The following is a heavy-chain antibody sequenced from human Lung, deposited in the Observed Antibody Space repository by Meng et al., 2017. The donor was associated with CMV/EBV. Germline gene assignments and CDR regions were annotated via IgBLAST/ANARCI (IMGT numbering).Heavy chain of an antibody. CDR2: IIPILGIA. CDR1: GGTFSSYT. V-gene: IGHV1-69*04. J-gene: IGHJ4*02. Sequence: SXXVSXKASGGTFSSYTISWVRQAPGQGLEWMGRIIPILGIANYAQKFQGRVTITADKSTSTAYMELSSLRSEDTAVYYCARETREYCSSTSCYPDYWGQGTLVTVSS. CDR3: ARETREYCSSTSCYPDY. D-gene: IGHD2-2*01.